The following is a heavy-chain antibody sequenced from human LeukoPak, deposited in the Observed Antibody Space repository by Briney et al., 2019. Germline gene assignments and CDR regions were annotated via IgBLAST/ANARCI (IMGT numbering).Heavy chain of an antibody. CDR3: ARAMALDYFDY. CDR1: GFTFSSYA. D-gene: IGHD3-10*01. V-gene: IGHV3-30-3*01. CDR2: ISYDGSNK. Sequence: HAGRSLRLSCAASGFTFSSYAMHWVRQAPGKGLEWVAVISYDGSNKYYADSVKGRFTISRDNSKNTLYLQMNSLRAEDTAVYYCARAMALDYFDYWGQGTLVTVSS. J-gene: IGHJ4*02.